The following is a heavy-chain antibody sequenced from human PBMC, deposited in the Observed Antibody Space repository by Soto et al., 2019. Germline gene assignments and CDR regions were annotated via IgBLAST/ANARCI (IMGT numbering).Heavy chain of an antibody. V-gene: IGHV3-23*01. CDR2: ISGSGGST. D-gene: IGHD1-7*01. J-gene: IGHJ4*02. Sequence: GGSLRLSCAASGFTVSSYAMSWVRQAPGKGLEWVSAISGSGGSTYYADSVKGRFTISRDNSKNTLYLQTNSLRAEDTAVYYCAKDNTWNYDYWGQGTLVTVSS. CDR3: AKDNTWNYDY. CDR1: GFTVSSYA.